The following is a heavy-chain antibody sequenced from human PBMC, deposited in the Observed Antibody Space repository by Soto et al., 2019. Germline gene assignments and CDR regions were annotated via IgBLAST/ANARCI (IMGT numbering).Heavy chain of an antibody. CDR1: GFTFSDRY. D-gene: IGHD3-16*01. V-gene: IGHV3-72*01. Sequence: PGGSLRLSCAASGFTFSDRYMDWVRQAPGKGLEWVGRTKNKANSYTTEYAASVKGRFTISRDDSRNSVYLQMNSLKTDDTAVYYCTIEGAYPGPDFDYWGQGTLATVSS. CDR2: TKNKANSYTT. J-gene: IGHJ4*02. CDR3: TIEGAYPGPDFDY.